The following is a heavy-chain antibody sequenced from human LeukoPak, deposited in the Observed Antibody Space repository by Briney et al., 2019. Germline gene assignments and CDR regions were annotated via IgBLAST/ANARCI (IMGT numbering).Heavy chain of an antibody. CDR1: GYSFTSYW. CDR3: ARRIGSGWYDY. CDR2: INPGDSDT. J-gene: IGHJ4*02. D-gene: IGHD6-19*01. V-gene: IGHV5-51*01. Sequence: GESLKIPCKGSGYSFTSYWIGWVRQMPGKGLEWLGIINPGDSDTRYSPSFQGQVTISADESISTANLQWSSLKASDTAMYYCARRIGSGWYDYWGQGTLVTVSS.